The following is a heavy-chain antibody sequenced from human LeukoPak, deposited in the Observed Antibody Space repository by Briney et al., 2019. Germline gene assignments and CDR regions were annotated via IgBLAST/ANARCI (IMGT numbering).Heavy chain of an antibody. Sequence: SETLSLTCTASGGSISSHYWSWIRQPPGKGLEWIGYIYYSGSTNYNPSLKSRVTISVDTSKNQFSLKLSSVTAADTAVYYCAVGDSSSWYPYYYYYYMDVWGKGTTVTVSS. CDR3: AVGDSSSWYPYYYYYYMDV. D-gene: IGHD6-13*01. CDR1: GGSISSHY. V-gene: IGHV4-59*11. CDR2: IYYSGST. J-gene: IGHJ6*03.